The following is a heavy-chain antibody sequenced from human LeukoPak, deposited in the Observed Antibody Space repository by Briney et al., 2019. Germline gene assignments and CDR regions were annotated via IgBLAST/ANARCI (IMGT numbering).Heavy chain of an antibody. CDR1: GFTLSNYW. CDR3: ARSGWPYYFDY. V-gene: IGHV3-74*01. CDR2: LHSDGTST. J-gene: IGHJ4*02. Sequence: PGGSLRLSCAASGFTLSNYWMHWVRPAPGKGLVWVSRLHSDGTSTSYADSVRGRFTISRDNARNTLYLQMNTLRAEDTAVYYCARSGWPYYFDYWGQGTLVTVSS. D-gene: IGHD6-25*01.